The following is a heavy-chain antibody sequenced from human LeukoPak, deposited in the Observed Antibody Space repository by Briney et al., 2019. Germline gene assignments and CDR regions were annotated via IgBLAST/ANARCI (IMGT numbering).Heavy chain of an antibody. Sequence: GGSLRLSCAASGMTFSDHWMHWVRQVPGKGLVWVSLIKTDGRTTIYADSVKGRFTISRDNGKSTLYLQMNSLRAQDTAIYYCTTGPSYGYEWWGQGTVVTVSS. J-gene: IGHJ1*01. CDR2: IKTDGRTT. CDR3: TTGPSYGYEW. CDR1: GMTFSDHW. D-gene: IGHD3-16*01. V-gene: IGHV3-74*01.